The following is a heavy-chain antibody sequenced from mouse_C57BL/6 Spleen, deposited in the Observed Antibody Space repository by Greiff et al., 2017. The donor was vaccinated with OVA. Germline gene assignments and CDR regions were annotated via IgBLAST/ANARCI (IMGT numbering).Heavy chain of an antibody. V-gene: IGHV1-66*01. J-gene: IGHJ2*01. D-gene: IGHD4-1*01. CDR3: ARRGDWAYFDY. CDR2: IYPGSGNT. CDR1: GYSFTSYY. Sequence: VQLQQSGPELVKPGASVKISCKASGYSFTSYYIHWVKQRPGQGLEWIGWIYPGSGNTKYNEKFKGKATLTADTSSSTAYMQLSSLTSEDSAVYYCARRGDWAYFDYWGQGTTLTVSS.